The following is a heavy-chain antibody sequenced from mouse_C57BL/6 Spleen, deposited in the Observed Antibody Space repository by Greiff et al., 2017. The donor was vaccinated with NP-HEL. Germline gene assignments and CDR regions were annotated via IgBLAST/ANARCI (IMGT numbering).Heavy chain of an antibody. CDR2: IDPANGNT. V-gene: IGHV14-3*01. CDR3: AGYYDYDGFDFDY. Sequence: VQLQQSVAELVRPGASVKLSCTASGFNIKNTYMHWVKQRPEQGLEWIGRIDPANGNTKYAPKFQGKATITADTSSNTAYLQLSSLTSEDTAIYYCAGYYDYDGFDFDYWGQGTTLTVSS. D-gene: IGHD2-4*01. CDR1: GFNIKNTY. J-gene: IGHJ2*01.